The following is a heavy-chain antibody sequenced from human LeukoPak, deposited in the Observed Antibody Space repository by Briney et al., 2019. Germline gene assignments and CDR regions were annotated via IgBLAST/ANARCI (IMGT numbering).Heavy chain of an antibody. CDR1: GYSFTSYW. CDR2: IYPGDSDT. CDR3: ARGRGCSSTSCYVHLFDY. D-gene: IGHD2-2*01. J-gene: IGHJ4*02. V-gene: IGHV5-51*01. Sequence: GESLKISCKGSGYSFTSYWIGWVRQMPGKGLEWMGIIYPGDSDTRYSPSFQGQVTISAVKSISTAYLQWSSLKASDTAMYYCARGRGCSSTSCYVHLFDYWGQGTLVTVSS.